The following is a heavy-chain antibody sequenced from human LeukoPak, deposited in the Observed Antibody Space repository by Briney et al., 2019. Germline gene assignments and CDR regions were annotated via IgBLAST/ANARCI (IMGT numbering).Heavy chain of an antibody. Sequence: ASVKASCKASGYTFTRYGISWVRQAPGQGLEWMGWISAYNGNTKYAQKVLGRVTMTADTSTSTAYMELRSLRSDDTAVYYCARGGLVVVVATTPSTTPGLLHWLDPWGQGTLVSVSS. CDR2: ISAYNGNT. CDR1: GYTFTRYG. CDR3: ARGGLVVVVATTPSTTPGLLHWLDP. J-gene: IGHJ5*02. V-gene: IGHV1-18*01. D-gene: IGHD2-15*01.